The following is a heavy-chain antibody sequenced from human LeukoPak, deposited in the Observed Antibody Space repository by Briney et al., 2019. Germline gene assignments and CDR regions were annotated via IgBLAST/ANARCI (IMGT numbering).Heavy chain of an antibody. CDR3: AKAGRDSHFDY. Sequence: GGSLRLSCAASEFTFSSYSMNWVRQAPGKGLEWVSSISSTSSYIYYVDSVKGRFTVSRDNAKNSLYLQMNSLRAEDTAVYYCAKAGRDSHFDYWGQGTLVTVSS. CDR2: ISSTSSYI. J-gene: IGHJ4*02. D-gene: IGHD3/OR15-3a*01. V-gene: IGHV3-21*01. CDR1: EFTFSSYS.